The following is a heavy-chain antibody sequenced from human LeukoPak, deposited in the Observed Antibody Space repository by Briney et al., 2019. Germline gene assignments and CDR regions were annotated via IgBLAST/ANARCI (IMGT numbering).Heavy chain of an antibody. J-gene: IGHJ4*02. D-gene: IGHD2/OR15-2a*01. CDR2: IKSKTGGGTT. CDR3: IADPPGASNIADY. Sequence: GGSLRHSCAASGCTFTSAWMNWVRQAPGKGLEWVGRIKSKTGGGTTDYAAPVKGRFTISRDDSKNTLFLQMNSLKTEDTAVYYCIADPPGASNIADYWGQGTQVTVSP. CDR1: GCTFTSAW. V-gene: IGHV3-15*01.